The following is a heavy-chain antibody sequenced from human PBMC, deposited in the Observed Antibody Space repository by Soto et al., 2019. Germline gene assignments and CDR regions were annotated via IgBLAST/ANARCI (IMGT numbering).Heavy chain of an antibody. CDR2: ITPILDTT. CDR3: AKPPPGTPAIPYYFAY. D-gene: IGHD1-26*01. J-gene: IGHJ4*02. Sequence: SVKVSCKASGDTFSSSYTISWVRLAPGQGLEWMGGITPILDTTHYAQKFQDRVTITADESTNIAYMELSSLRSDDTAVYYCAKPPPGTPAIPYYFAYWGPGTLVPVSS. CDR1: GDTFSSSYT. V-gene: IGHV1-69*13.